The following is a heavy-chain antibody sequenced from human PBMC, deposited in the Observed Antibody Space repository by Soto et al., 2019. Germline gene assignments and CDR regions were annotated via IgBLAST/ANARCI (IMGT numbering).Heavy chain of an antibody. Sequence: QVQLVQSGAEVKKPGSSVKVSCKASGGTFSSYAINWVRQAPGQGLEWMGGIIPIFGTANYAQKFQGRVTITADKSTSTAYIELSSLRSEDTAVYYCARGLDGYNFSYFDYWGQGTLVTVSS. CDR3: ARGLDGYNFSYFDY. CDR1: GGTFSSYA. CDR2: IIPIFGTA. V-gene: IGHV1-69*06. D-gene: IGHD5-12*01. J-gene: IGHJ4*02.